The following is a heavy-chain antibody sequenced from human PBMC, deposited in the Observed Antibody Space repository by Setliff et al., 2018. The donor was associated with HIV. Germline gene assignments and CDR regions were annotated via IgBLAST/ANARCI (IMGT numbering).Heavy chain of an antibody. CDR3: ARGGVCTSTSCGGNYYYGLDV. Sequence: ASVKVSCKASGGTFSTYAISWVRQDPGQRLEWMGGIIAILGMSIYAQKFQGRVTITADESTSTAYMGLSSLRSDYTAVYYCARGGVCTSTSCGGNYYYGLDVWGQGTTVTVSS. CDR1: GGTFSTYA. J-gene: IGHJ6*02. CDR2: IIAILGMS. D-gene: IGHD2-2*01. V-gene: IGHV1-69*10.